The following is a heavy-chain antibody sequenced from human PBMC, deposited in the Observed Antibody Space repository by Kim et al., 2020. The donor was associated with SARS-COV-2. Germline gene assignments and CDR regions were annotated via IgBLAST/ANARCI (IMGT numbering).Heavy chain of an antibody. Sequence: GGSLRLSCAASGFTFSSYAMSWVRQAPGKGLEWVSAISGSGGSTYYADSVKGRFTISRDNSKNTLYLQMNSLRAEDTAVYYCAKDKGGLWFGEYTYGMDVWGQGTTVTFSS. CDR1: GFTFSSYA. J-gene: IGHJ6*02. CDR2: ISGSGGST. CDR3: AKDKGGLWFGEYTYGMDV. V-gene: IGHV3-23*01. D-gene: IGHD3-10*01.